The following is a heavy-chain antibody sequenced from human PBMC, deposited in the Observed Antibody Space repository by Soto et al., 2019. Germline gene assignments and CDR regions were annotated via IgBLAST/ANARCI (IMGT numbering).Heavy chain of an antibody. CDR1: GYTFTSYG. D-gene: IGHD2-2*01. CDR2: ISAYNGNT. CDR3: ARVRRRCSSTSCLYYYYYYGMDV. Sequence: ASVKVSCKASGYTFTSYGISWVRQAPGQGLEWMGWISAYNGNTNYAQKLQGRVTMTTDTSTSTAYMERRSLRSDDTAVYYCARVRRRCSSTSCLYYYYYYGMDVWGQGTTVTVSS. J-gene: IGHJ6*02. V-gene: IGHV1-18*04.